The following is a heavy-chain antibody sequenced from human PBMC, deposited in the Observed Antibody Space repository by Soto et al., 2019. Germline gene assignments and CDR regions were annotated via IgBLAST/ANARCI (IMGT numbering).Heavy chain of an antibody. CDR1: GYTFTSYG. CDR2: ISAYNGNT. V-gene: IGHV1-18*04. J-gene: IGHJ6*02. CDR3: ARDYQLRDSSGYYYEVYYYYGMDV. Sequence: ASVKVSCKASGYTFTSYGIXWVRQAPGQGLEWMGWISAYNGNTNYAQKLQGRVTMTTDTSTSTAYMELRSLRSDDTAVYYCARDYQLRDSSGYYYEVYYYYGMDVWGQGTTVTVSS. D-gene: IGHD3-22*01.